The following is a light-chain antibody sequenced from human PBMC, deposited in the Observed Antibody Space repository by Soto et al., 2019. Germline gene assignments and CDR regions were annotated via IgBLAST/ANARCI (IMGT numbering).Light chain of an antibody. V-gene: IGLV8-61*01. CDR2: SPN. J-gene: IGLJ3*02. Sequence: QTVVTQEPSFSVSPGGTVTLTCGLSSGSVSTNYYPSWYQQTPGQAPRTLIYSPNTRSSGVPDRCSGSSLGNKAALTITGAHADDESDYYCVLYMGSGIWVFGGGTKLTVL. CDR3: VLYMGSGIWV. CDR1: SGSVSTNYY.